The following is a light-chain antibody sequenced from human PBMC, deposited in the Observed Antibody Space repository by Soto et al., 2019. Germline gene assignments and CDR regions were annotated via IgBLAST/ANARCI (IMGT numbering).Light chain of an antibody. CDR1: QNSRNL. Sequence: IQQTQSPSTMSASVGDSVTITCRASQNSRNLLAWYQQKPGKAPKPLIYDASTLKTGVPSRFTGSGAGSEFNFTIPGMQPDDFATYVCQQYNTYATFCQETRLEIK. CDR3: QQYNTYAT. CDR2: DAS. V-gene: IGKV1-5*01. J-gene: IGKJ5*01.